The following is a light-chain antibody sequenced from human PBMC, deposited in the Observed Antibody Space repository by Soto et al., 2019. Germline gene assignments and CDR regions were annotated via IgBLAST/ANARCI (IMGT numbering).Light chain of an antibody. J-gene: IGLJ3*02. Sequence: QSALTQPASVSGSPGQSITISCTGTSSDVGAYNFVSWYQQHPGEDPKLMIYDVTYRPSGVSNSFSGSKSGNTASLTISGRQAEDEADYYCSSYTGSSTLVVFGGGTPLTVL. CDR1: SSDVGAYNF. CDR2: DVT. V-gene: IGLV2-14*03. CDR3: SSYTGSSTLVV.